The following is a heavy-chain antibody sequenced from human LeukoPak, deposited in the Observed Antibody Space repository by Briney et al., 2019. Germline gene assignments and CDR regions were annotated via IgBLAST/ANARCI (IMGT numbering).Heavy chain of an antibody. J-gene: IGHJ4*02. CDR3: ASAGYDFWSGYSYYFDY. V-gene: IGHV1-18*01. CDR2: ISAYNGNT. CDR1: GYTFTSYG. Sequence: ASVKVSCKASGYTFTSYGISWVRQAPGQGLEWMGWISAYNGNTNYAQKLQGRVTMTTDTSTSTAYMELRSLRSDDTAVYYCASAGYDFWSGYSYYFDYWGQGTLVTVSS. D-gene: IGHD3-3*01.